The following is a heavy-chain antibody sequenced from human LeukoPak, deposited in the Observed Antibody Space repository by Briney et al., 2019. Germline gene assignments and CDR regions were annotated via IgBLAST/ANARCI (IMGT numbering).Heavy chain of an antibody. D-gene: IGHD1-20*01. J-gene: IGHJ3*02. CDR2: IKEDGSEK. CDR3: ARDEYNWNVDAFDI. CDR1: GFTFSTNW. Sequence: GGSLRLSCAASGFTFSTNWMSWVRQAPGKGLEWVANIKEDGSEKYYVDSVKGRFTISRDNAKNSLYLQMNSLRAEDTAVYYCARDEYNWNVDAFDIWGQGTVVTVSS. V-gene: IGHV3-7*01.